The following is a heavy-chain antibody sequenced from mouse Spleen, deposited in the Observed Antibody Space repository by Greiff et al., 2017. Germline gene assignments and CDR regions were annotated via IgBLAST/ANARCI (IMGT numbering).Heavy chain of an antibody. J-gene: IGHJ2*01. CDR1: GFTFSSYG. V-gene: IGHV5-9-2*01. Sequence: EVMLVESGGGLVKPGGSLKLSCAASGFTFSSYGMSWVRQTPEKRLEWVATISGGGSYTYYPDSVKGRFTISRDNAKNNLYLQMSSLRSEDTALYYCARQDYRKYFDYWGQGTTLTVSS. D-gene: IGHD2-14*01. CDR2: ISGGGSYT. CDR3: ARQDYRKYFDY.